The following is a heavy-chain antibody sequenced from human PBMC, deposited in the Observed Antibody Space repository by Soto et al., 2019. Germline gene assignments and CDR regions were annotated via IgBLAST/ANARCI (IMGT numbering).Heavy chain of an antibody. CDR3: ARVAVAGTRVDY. J-gene: IGHJ4*02. CDR2: IYHSGST. V-gene: IGHV4-4*02. D-gene: IGHD6-19*01. CDR1: GGSISSSNW. Sequence: QVQLQESGPGLVKPSGTLSLTCAVSGGSISSSNWWSWVRQPPGKGLEWIGEIYHSGSTNYNPSLKGRVTISVGQSKHQCSLKLSSVTAADTAVYYCARVAVAGTRVDYWGQGTLVTVSS.